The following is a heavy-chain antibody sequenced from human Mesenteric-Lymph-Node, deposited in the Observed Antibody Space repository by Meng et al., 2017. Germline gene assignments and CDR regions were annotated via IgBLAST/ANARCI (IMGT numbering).Heavy chain of an antibody. V-gene: IGHV4-30-4*01. Sequence: LQPQGPVMVNPSPTLSLTCTVSGDSFNSPDYYWSWIRQPPEKGLEWIGYIYYSGSTYYNPSLKSRVTISVDTSKNQFSLNLNSVTAVDTAVYYCARNVPGTSAYYDWGQGTLVTVSS. CDR2: IYYSGST. D-gene: IGHD3-22*01. CDR3: ARNVPGTSAYYD. CDR1: GDSFNSPDYY. J-gene: IGHJ4*02.